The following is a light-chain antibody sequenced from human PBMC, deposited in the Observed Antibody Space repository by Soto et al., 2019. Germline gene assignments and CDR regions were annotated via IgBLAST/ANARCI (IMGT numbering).Light chain of an antibody. J-gene: IGKJ2*01. CDR3: QQYSSLPHT. Sequence: ENVLTQSPGTLSLSPGERATLSCRASQSVTNSFFAWYQQKPAQSPRLLIFGISSRATGIPDRFSGSGSGTDFCLTISILEPEDFVVYYCQQYSSLPHTFGQGTKLEVK. CDR1: QSVTNSF. CDR2: GIS. V-gene: IGKV3-20*01.